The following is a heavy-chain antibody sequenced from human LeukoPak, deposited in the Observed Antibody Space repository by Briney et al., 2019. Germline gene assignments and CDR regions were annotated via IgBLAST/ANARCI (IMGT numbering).Heavy chain of an antibody. CDR3: VGGTYYGGDY. D-gene: IGHD1-26*01. CDR1: GGSISSYY. CDR2: TYTGGST. V-gene: IGHV4-4*07. Sequence: KPSETLSLTCTVSGGSISSYYWNWIRQPAGKGLEYIGRTYTGGSTNYNPSLKSRVTMSVDTSKNQFSLKLSSVTAADTAVYYCVGGTYYGGDYWGQGTLVTVSS. J-gene: IGHJ4*02.